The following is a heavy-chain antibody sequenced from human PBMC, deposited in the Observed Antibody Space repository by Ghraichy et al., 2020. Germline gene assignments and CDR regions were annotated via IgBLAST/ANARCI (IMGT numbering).Heavy chain of an antibody. CDR3: ARGASPRHCSIPSCYSRFSYLDS. V-gene: IGHV3-30*03. CDR1: GFTFGSYD. Sequence: GGSLRLSCAASGFTFGSYDIYWVRQAPGKGLEWVAVISYDGNKRNYGDSVKGRFTISRDNSENTLFLQMNSLRVEDTAVYYCARGASPRHCSIPSCYSRFSYLDSGGRGTLVTVSS. D-gene: IGHD2-2*01. J-gene: IGHJ2*01. CDR2: ISYDGNKR.